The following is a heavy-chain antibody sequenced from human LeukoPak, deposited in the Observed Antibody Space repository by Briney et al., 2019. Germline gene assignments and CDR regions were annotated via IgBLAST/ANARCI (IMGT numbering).Heavy chain of an antibody. D-gene: IGHD6-19*01. CDR1: GFTFSDHY. V-gene: IGHV3-72*01. J-gene: IGHJ5*02. Sequence: GGSLRLSCAASGFTFSDHYMDWVRQAPGKGLEWVGRIRNKANSYTTEYAASVKGRFTISRDDSKNSLYLQMNSLKIEDTAVYYCTRSSSGWYNWFDPWGQGTLVTVSS. CDR2: IRNKANSYTT. CDR3: TRSSSGWYNWFDP.